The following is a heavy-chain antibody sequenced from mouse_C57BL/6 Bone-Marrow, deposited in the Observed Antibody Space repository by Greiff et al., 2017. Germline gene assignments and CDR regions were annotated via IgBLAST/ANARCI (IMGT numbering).Heavy chain of an antibody. CDR3: ARDNAYGSSYYFDY. Sequence: EVKVVESEGGLVQPGSSMKLSCTASGFTFSDYYMAWVRQVPEKGLEWVANINYDGSSTYYLDSLKSRFIISRDNAKNILYLQMSSLKSEDTATYYCARDNAYGSSYYFDYWGQGTTLTVSS. V-gene: IGHV5-16*01. J-gene: IGHJ2*01. D-gene: IGHD1-1*01. CDR2: INYDGSST. CDR1: GFTFSDYY.